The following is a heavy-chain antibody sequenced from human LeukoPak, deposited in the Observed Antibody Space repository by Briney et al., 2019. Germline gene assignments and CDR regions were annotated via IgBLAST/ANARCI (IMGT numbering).Heavy chain of an antibody. CDR2: IKQDGSEK. D-gene: IGHD6-19*01. V-gene: IGHV3-7*01. Sequence: GGSLRLSCAASGFTLSSYWMSWVRQAPGKGLEWGSNIKQDGSEKYYVDSVKGRFTISRDNAKNSLYLQMNSLRAEDTAVYYCARDITGSSGWYTTFGYWGQGTLVTVSS. CDR1: GFTLSSYW. J-gene: IGHJ4*02. CDR3: ARDITGSSGWYTTFGY.